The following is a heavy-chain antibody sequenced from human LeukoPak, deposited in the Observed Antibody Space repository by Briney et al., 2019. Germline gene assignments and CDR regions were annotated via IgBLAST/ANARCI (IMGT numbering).Heavy chain of an antibody. CDR2: TYYRSTWYN. V-gene: IGHV6-1*01. CDR1: GDSASSNSVT. Sequence: SQTLSLTCAISGDSASSNSVTWNWIRQSPSRGLEWLGRTYYRSTWYNDYAVSVRGRTTVNPDTSKNQFSLHLNSVTPEDTAVYYCARRLTQYDCFDPWGQGILVTVSS. D-gene: IGHD2-2*01. CDR3: ARRLTQYDCFDP. J-gene: IGHJ5*02.